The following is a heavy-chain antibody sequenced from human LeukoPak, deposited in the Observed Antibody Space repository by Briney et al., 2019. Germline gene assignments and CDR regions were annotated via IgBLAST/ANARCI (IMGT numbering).Heavy chain of an antibody. CDR3: AKDIGGYSYAADY. Sequence: PGGSLRLSCAASGFTFDDYAMHWVRQAPGKGLEWVSLISGDGGRTYYADSVKGRFTISRDNSKNSLYLQMNSLRTEYTALYYCAKDIGGYSYAADYWGQGTLVTVSS. CDR2: ISGDGGRT. D-gene: IGHD5-18*01. V-gene: IGHV3-43*02. CDR1: GFTFDDYA. J-gene: IGHJ4*02.